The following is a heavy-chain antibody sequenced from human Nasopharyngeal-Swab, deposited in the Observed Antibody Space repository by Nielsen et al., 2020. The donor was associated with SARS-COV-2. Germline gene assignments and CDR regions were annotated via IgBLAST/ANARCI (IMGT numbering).Heavy chain of an antibody. V-gene: IGHV2-5*02. CDR2: IYWDEDK. CDR3: ARLLGSRTSWYSTNYFDY. J-gene: IGHJ4*02. D-gene: IGHD6-13*01. Sequence: SGPTLVKPTQTLTLTCTFSGFSLSTSGVGVGWSRPPPGKALEWLAVIYWDEDKRYSPSLKTRLTLTKDTSKNLVLLTVTNVDPVDTATYFCARLLGSRTSWYSTNYFDYWGQGTLVTVSS. CDR1: GFSLSTSGVG.